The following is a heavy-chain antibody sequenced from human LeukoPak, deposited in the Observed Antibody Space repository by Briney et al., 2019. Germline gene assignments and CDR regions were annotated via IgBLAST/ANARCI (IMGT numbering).Heavy chain of an antibody. CDR3: ARGGPNWVEIDY. CDR1: GGSISSYY. J-gene: IGHJ4*02. Sequence: ETLSLTCTVSGGSISSYYWSWIRQPPVKGLEWIGYIYYSGSTNYNPSLKSRVTISVDTSKNQFSLKLSSVTAADTAVYYCARGGPNWVEIDYWGQGTLVTVSS. V-gene: IGHV4-59*01. CDR2: IYYSGST. D-gene: IGHD7-27*01.